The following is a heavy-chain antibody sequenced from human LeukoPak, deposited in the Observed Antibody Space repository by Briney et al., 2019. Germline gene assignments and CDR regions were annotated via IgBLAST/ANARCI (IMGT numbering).Heavy chain of an antibody. CDR3: AKAVGATFEY. V-gene: IGHV3-23*01. Sequence: PGGSLRLSCAASGFSFSSNAMNWVRQAPGKGLEGVSVISGRGGSTYYADSVKGRVTISRDNSKNTLYLQMNSLRAEDTAVYYCAKAVGATFEYWGQGALVIVSS. D-gene: IGHD1-26*01. J-gene: IGHJ4*02. CDR2: ISGRGGST. CDR1: GFSFSSNA.